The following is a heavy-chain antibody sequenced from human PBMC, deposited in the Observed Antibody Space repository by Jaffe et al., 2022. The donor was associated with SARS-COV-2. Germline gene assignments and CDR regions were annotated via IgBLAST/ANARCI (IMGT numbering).Heavy chain of an antibody. CDR2: IKQDGSEK. CDR3: ARDAVYGSGSYYLYHDAFDI. V-gene: IGHV3-7*01. CDR1: GFTFSSYW. D-gene: IGHD3-10*01. J-gene: IGHJ3*02. Sequence: EVQLVESGGGLVQPGGSLRLSCAASGFTFSSYWMSWVRQAPGKGLEWVANIKQDGSEKYYVDSVKGRFTISRDNAKNSLYLQMNSLRAEDTAVYYCARDAVYGSGSYYLYHDAFDIWGQGTMVTVSS.